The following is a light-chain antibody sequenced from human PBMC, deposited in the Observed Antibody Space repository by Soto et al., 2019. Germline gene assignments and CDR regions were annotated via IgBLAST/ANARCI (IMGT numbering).Light chain of an antibody. CDR2: KAS. Sequence: DIQMTQSPSTLSASVGDRVTITCRASQSISSWLAWYQQKPGQAPKFLIFKASSLESGVPSRFSGSGSGTEFTLTISSLQPDDFATYYCQQYNTSPLTFGGGTKVEIK. J-gene: IGKJ4*01. V-gene: IGKV1-5*03. CDR1: QSISSW. CDR3: QQYNTSPLT.